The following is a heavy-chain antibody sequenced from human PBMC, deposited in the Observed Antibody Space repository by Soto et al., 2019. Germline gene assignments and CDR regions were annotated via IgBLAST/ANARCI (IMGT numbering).Heavy chain of an antibody. CDR1: GGSISSYY. V-gene: IGHV4-4*07. Sequence: PSETLSLTCTVSGGSISSYYWSWIRQPAGKGLEWIGRIYTSGSTNYNPSLKSRVTMSVDTSKNQFSLKLSSVTAADTAVYYCVSRSIAARSGGAFDIWGQGTMVTVSS. D-gene: IGHD6-6*01. J-gene: IGHJ3*02. CDR2: IYTSGST. CDR3: VSRSIAARSGGAFDI.